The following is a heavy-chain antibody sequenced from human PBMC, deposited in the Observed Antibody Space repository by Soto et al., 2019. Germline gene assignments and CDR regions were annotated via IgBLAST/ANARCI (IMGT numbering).Heavy chain of an antibody. CDR1: GYTFTSYA. D-gene: IGHD3-3*01. Sequence: QVQLVQSGAEVKKPGASVKVSCKASGYTFTSYAMHWVRQAPGQRLEWMGWINAGNGNTKYSQKFQGRVTITRDTSASTAYMVLSSRRSEDTAVYYCASSFLRSGAPTICGVVYDAFDIWGQGTMVTVSS. CDR2: INAGNGNT. V-gene: IGHV1-3*01. J-gene: IGHJ3*02. CDR3: ASSFLRSGAPTICGVVYDAFDI.